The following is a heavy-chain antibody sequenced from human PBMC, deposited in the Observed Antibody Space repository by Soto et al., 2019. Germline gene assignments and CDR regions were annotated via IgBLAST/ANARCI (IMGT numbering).Heavy chain of an antibody. J-gene: IGHJ4*02. Sequence: LRLSCAASGFTVSSKYMSWVRQAPGKGLEWVSLIQSSGPTYYADSVKGRFTISRDNSENTLYLQMNSLRAEDTAVFYCARDESSSWTFDYWGQGTLVTVSS. CDR1: GFTVSSKY. V-gene: IGHV3-66*01. D-gene: IGHD6-13*01. CDR3: ARDESSSWTFDY. CDR2: IQSSGPT.